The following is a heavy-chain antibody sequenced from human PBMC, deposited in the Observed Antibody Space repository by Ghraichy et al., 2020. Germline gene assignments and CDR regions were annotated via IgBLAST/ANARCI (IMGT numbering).Heavy chain of an antibody. CDR2: VSGSGGNT. D-gene: IGHD4-17*01. V-gene: IGHV3-23*01. Sequence: GSLRLSCEVSGFTFRSYAMSWVRQAPGKGLEWVAGVSGSGGNTYYADSVRGRFTISRDNSKNILYVDMNSLRVEDTALYYCAKDAVDFGEISFYFDLWGHGTLVTVSS. J-gene: IGHJ4*01. CDR3: AKDAVDFGEISFYFDL. CDR1: GFTFRSYA.